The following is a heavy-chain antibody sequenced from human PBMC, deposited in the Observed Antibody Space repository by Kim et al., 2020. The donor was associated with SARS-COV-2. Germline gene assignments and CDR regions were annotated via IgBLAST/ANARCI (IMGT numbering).Heavy chain of an antibody. CDR1: GFIFNDYT. CDR3: AGERLQYFHC. J-gene: IGHJ1*01. V-gene: IGHV3-43*01. Sequence: GGSLRLSCAASGFIFNDYTMHWVRQAPGKGLEWVSLITNDGGDTFYADSVKGRFTISRDNNRHSLYLQMNSLRTEDAGFYHCAGERLQYFHCWGQGTLVTSSS. CDR2: ITNDGGDT. D-gene: IGHD2-21*02.